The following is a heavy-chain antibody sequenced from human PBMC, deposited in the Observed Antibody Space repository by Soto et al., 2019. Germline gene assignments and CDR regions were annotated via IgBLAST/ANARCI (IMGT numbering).Heavy chain of an antibody. Sequence: GGSLRLSCAASGFTFSNSEMNWVRQAPGKGLEWISYITSSGSTIYYADSVKGRFTISRDNAKNSLYLQMNSLRAEDTAVYYCARGNSPINIYWGQGTLVTVSS. V-gene: IGHV3-48*03. CDR1: GFTFSNSE. J-gene: IGHJ4*02. CDR2: ITSSGSTI. CDR3: ARGNSPINIY. D-gene: IGHD2-21*01.